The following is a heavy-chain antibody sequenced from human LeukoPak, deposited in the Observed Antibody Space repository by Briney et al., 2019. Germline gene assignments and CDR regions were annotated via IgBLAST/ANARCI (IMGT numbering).Heavy chain of an antibody. Sequence: ASVKVSCKASGGTFSSYAISWVRQAPGQGLEWMGWISAYNGNTNYAQKLQGRVTMTTDTSTSTAYMELRSLRSDDTAVYYCARTPAYYYDSSGYYLSWGQGTLVTVSS. CDR3: ARTPAYYYDSSGYYLS. D-gene: IGHD3-22*01. V-gene: IGHV1-18*01. CDR1: GGTFSSYA. J-gene: IGHJ4*02. CDR2: ISAYNGNT.